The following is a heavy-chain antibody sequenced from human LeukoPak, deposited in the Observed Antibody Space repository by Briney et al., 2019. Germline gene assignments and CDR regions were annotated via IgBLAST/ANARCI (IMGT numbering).Heavy chain of an antibody. V-gene: IGHV3-7*01. CDR2: IKQDGSEK. J-gene: IGHJ4*02. Sequence: PGGSLRLSCAASGFTFSSYWMSWVRQAPGKGLEWVANIKQDGSEKYYVDSVKGRFTISRDNAKNSLYLQMNSLRAEDTAVYYCARDLVPIQLWFIRGYYFDYWGQGTLVTVSS. CDR1: GFTFSSYW. CDR3: ARDLVPIQLWFIRGYYFDY. D-gene: IGHD5-18*01.